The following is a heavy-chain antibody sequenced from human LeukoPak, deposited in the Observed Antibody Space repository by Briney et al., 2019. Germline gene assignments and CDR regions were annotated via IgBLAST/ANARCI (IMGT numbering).Heavy chain of an antibody. CDR3: VRAYDY. CDR1: GXXXXXSN. CDR2: IHNRGRT. Sequence: SETLSLTCAVYGXXXXXSNXXXXXXPPGKGLEWIGEIHNRGRTLYNPSLKRRVTISVDKLKNHLSLNLISVTAADTAVYYCVRAYDYWGQGTLVTVSS. J-gene: IGHJ4*02. V-gene: IGHV4-34*01.